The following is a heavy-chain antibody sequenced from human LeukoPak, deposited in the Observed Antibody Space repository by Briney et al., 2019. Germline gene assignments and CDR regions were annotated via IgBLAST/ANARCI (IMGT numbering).Heavy chain of an antibody. CDR2: ISDDGRNK. CDR3: ARGGLSRYYYYMDV. D-gene: IGHD6-25*01. Sequence: PGGSLRLSCAASGFSFISYGMHWVRQAPGKGLEWVGVISDDGRNKKYADSVKGRFTISRDNSKNTLYLQMNSLRAEDTAVYYCARGGLSRYYYYMDVWGKGTTVTVSS. V-gene: IGHV3-30*03. CDR1: GFSFISYG. J-gene: IGHJ6*03.